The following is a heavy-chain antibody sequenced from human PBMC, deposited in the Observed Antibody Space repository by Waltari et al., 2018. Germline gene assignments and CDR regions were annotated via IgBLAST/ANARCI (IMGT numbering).Heavy chain of an antibody. CDR3: VRDHLHAFDI. V-gene: IGHV3-48*04. J-gene: IGHJ3*02. Sequence: EELVVESGGGLVQPGGSLRRSCLASGFTITSYSMNWVRQAPGKGLEWITYTRTSPSVIYYADSVKGRFTISRDYARNSLYLQMNTLRAEDTGVYYCVRDHLHAFDIWGQGTMVTVSS. CDR2: TRTSPSVI. CDR1: GFTITSYS.